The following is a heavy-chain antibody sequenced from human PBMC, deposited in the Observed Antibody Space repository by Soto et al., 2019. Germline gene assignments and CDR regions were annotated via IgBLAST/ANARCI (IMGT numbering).Heavy chain of an antibody. J-gene: IGHJ6*02. V-gene: IGHV1-46*01. CDR1: GYTFTSYY. D-gene: IGHD3-16*01. CDR3: AKNTFARGGFDYYGMDV. Sequence: ASVKVSCKASGYTFTSYYMHWVRQAPGQGLEWMGIINPSEGSTNYARKFQDRVTMTRDTSTNTVYMELSALRSQDTAVYYCAKNTFARGGFDYYGMDVWGQGPTVTVSS. CDR2: INPSEGST.